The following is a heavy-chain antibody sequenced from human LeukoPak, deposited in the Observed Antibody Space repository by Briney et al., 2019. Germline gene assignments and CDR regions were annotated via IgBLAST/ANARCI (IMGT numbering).Heavy chain of an antibody. J-gene: IGHJ4*02. D-gene: IGHD1-26*01. CDR2: MNPNSGNT. V-gene: IGHV1-8*02. CDR1: GYTFTSYG. Sequence: ASVKVSCKASGYTFTSYGIRWVRQAPGQGLEWMGWMNPNSGNTGYAQKFQGRVTMTRDTSTSTVYMELSSLRSEDTAVYYCAMWEIDYWGQGTLVTVSS. CDR3: AMWEIDY.